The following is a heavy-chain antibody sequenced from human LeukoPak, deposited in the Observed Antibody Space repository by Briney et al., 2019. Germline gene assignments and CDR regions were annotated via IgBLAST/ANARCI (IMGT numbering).Heavy chain of an antibody. CDR2: INHSGST. CDR3: ARGDDYYFDY. Sequence: SETLSLTCAVYGGSFSGYYWSWIRQPPGKGLEWIGEINHSGSTNYNPSLKSRVTISVDTSKNQFSLKLSSVPAADTAVYYCARGDDYYFDYWGQGTLVTVSS. J-gene: IGHJ4*02. V-gene: IGHV4-34*01. CDR1: GGSFSGYY. D-gene: IGHD3-3*01.